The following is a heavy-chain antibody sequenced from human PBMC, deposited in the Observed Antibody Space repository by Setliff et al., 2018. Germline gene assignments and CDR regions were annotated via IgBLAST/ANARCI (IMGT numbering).Heavy chain of an antibody. CDR2: INHSGST. J-gene: IGHJ4*02. CDR1: GGSFSGYY. CDR3: ARLGVRDGYNFDY. D-gene: IGHD5-12*01. V-gene: IGHV4-34*01. Sequence: PSETLSLTCAVYGGSFSGYYWSWIRQPPGKGLEWIGEINHSGSTNYNPSLKSRVTISVDTSKNQFSLKLSSVTAADTAVYYCARLGVRDGYNFDYWGQGTLVTVSS.